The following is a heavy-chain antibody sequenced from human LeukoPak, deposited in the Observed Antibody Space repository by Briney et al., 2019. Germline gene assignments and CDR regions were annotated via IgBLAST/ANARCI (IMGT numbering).Heavy chain of an antibody. V-gene: IGHV5-51*01. CDR1: GYSFTTYW. J-gene: IGHJ4*02. D-gene: IGHD3-22*01. Sequence: GESLKISCKGSGYSFTTYWIGWVRQMPGKGLEWMGIIYPGDSDTRYSPSFRGQVTISADKSISTAYLQWSSLKASDTAMYYCARQYYYDSSAYTGFDYWGQETLVTVSS. CDR2: IYPGDSDT. CDR3: ARQYYYDSSAYTGFDY.